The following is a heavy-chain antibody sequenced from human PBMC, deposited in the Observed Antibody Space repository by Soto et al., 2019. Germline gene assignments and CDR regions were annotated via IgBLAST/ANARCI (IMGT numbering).Heavy chain of an antibody. CDR3: ARRHLAVAVSPWFDP. V-gene: IGHV2-26*01. D-gene: IGHD6-19*01. CDR1: GLSITDSEMG. CDR2: IDSSGEK. J-gene: IGHJ5*02. Sequence: QVTLKESGPVLVNPTETLTLRCTVSGLSITDSEMGVSWIRQPPGQPLEWLAHIDSSGEKSYRTFLKRRLAISKDTSKSPIVLTMTNMYPADTATYYCARRHLAVAVSPWFDPWGQGIPVTVSS.